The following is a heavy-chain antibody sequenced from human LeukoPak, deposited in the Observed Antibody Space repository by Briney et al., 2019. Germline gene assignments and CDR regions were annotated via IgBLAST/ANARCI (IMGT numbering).Heavy chain of an antibody. CDR2: IYYSGST. V-gene: IGHV4-31*03. Sequence: SETLSLTCTVSGGSVSSGSYYWSWIRQPPGKGLEWIGYIYYSGSTYYNPSLKSRVTISVDTSKNQFSLKLSSVTAADTAVYYCARGGSYRYHYFDYWGQGTLVTVSS. J-gene: IGHJ4*02. CDR3: ARGGSYRYHYFDY. D-gene: IGHD3-16*02. CDR1: GGSVSSGSYY.